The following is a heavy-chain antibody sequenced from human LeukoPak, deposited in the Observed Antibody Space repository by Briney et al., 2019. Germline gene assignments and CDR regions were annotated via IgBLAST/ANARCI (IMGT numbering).Heavy chain of an antibody. J-gene: IGHJ3*02. CDR2: IYYSGST. D-gene: IGHD3-10*01. V-gene: IGHV4-59*08. Sequence: SETLSLTCTVSGGSISSYYWSWIRQPPGKGLEWIGYIYYSGSTDYNPSLKSRVTISVDTSKNQFSLKLSSVTAADTAVYYCARRRGRYGSGSYYAFDIWGQGTMVTVSS. CDR1: GGSISSYY. CDR3: ARRRGRYGSGSYYAFDI.